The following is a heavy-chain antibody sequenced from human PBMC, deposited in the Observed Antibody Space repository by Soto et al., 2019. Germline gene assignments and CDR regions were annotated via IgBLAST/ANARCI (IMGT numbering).Heavy chain of an antibody. CDR1: GYTFTSYY. CDR3: ARVSQGLTATH. J-gene: IGHJ4*02. CDR2: INPSGGST. Sequence: ASVKVSCTASGYTFTSYYMHWVRQAPGQGLEWMGIINPSGGSTSYAQKFQGRVTMTRDTSTSTVYMELSSLRSEDPAVYYCARVSQGLTATHWGQGTLVTVSS. D-gene: IGHD5-18*01. V-gene: IGHV1-46*03.